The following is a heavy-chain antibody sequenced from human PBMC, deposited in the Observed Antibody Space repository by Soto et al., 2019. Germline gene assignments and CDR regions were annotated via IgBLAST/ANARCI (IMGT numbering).Heavy chain of an antibody. D-gene: IGHD1-26*01. CDR3: ARYGQSHLVGATLFDY. Sequence: SETLSLTCTVSGGSISSYYWSWIRQPPGKGLEWIGYIYYSGSTNYNPSLKSRVTISVDTSKNQFSLKLSSVTAADTAVYYCARYGQSHLVGATLFDYWGQGTLVTVSS. CDR2: IYYSGST. V-gene: IGHV4-59*08. CDR1: GGSISSYY. J-gene: IGHJ4*02.